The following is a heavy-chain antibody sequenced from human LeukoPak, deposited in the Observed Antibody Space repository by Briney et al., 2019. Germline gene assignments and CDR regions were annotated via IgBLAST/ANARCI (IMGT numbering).Heavy chain of an antibody. V-gene: IGHV3-48*04. CDR2: LRSSSSTV. Sequence: GGSLRLSCAACGVTLSSHSMYWMRQAPGRGLEWVSYLRSSSSTVYYADSVKGRFTISRDNAKKSLYLQINSLRAEDTAVYYCARGNYYYFLDVWGKGTTVTVSS. J-gene: IGHJ6*03. CDR3: ARGNYYYFLDV. CDR1: GVTLSSHS.